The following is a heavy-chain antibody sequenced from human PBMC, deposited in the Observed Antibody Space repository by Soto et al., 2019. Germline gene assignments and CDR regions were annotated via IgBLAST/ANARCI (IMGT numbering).Heavy chain of an antibody. CDR1: GFTFSSYG. J-gene: IGHJ4*02. CDR2: IWYDGSNK. CDR3: ARSQAKVAGITAY. V-gene: IGHV3-33*01. D-gene: IGHD6-19*01. Sequence: PGGSLRLSCAASGFTFSSYGMHWVRQAPGKGLEWVAVIWYDGSNKYYADSVKGRFTISRDNSKNTLYLQMNSLRAEDTAVYYCARSQAKVAGITAYWGQGTLVTVSS.